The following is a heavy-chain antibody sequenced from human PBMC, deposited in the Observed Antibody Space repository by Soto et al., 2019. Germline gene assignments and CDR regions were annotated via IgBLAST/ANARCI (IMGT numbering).Heavy chain of an antibody. CDR2: IYHSGNT. Sequence: QVQLQESGPGLVKPSQTLSLTCAVSGGSVSSGDYYWTWIRQPPGKGLEWIGYIYHSGNTYYNPSLKSRLTISLATSKNQFSLKLSSVNAADTAVYYCSRKSGSAYYFDYWGQGTLVTVSS. V-gene: IGHV4-30-4*01. D-gene: IGHD3-16*01. J-gene: IGHJ4*02. CDR1: GGSVSSGDYY. CDR3: SRKSGSAYYFDY.